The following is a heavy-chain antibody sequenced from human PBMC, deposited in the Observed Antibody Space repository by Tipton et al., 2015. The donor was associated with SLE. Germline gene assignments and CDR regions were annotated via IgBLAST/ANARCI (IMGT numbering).Heavy chain of an antibody. J-gene: IGHJ4*02. Sequence: SLRLSCAASEFTFSDYYMSWIRQAPGKGLEWVSYISSSSSYIYYADSVKGRFTISRDNAKNSLYLQMNSLRAEDTAVYYCARDPRMGVFGYWGQGTLVTVSS. D-gene: IGHD3-16*01. CDR2: ISSSSSYI. V-gene: IGHV3-11*06. CDR3: ARDPRMGVFGY. CDR1: EFTFSDYY.